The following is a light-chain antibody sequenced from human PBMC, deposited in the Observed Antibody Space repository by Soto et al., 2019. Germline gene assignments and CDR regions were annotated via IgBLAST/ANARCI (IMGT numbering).Light chain of an antibody. V-gene: IGLV2-14*03. Sequence: QSALTQPASVSGSPGQSITIPCTGTSSDVGGHNFVSWYQHHPGKAPKLMIYDVTNRHSGVSDRFFGSKSGNTASLTISGPQAEDDADYFCSSYTSSTTLCVFGTGTKLTVL. CDR3: SSYTSSTTLCV. CDR2: DVT. CDR1: SSDVGGHNF. J-gene: IGLJ1*01.